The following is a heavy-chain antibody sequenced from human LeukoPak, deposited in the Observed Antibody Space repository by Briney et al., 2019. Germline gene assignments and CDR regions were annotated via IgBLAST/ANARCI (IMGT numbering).Heavy chain of an antibody. CDR1: GFTVSANY. V-gene: IGHV3-66*01. D-gene: IGHD3-10*01. CDR3: ARDLSPVVRASPMGY. Sequence: GGSLRLSCAASGFTVSANYMSWGRQTPGKGLEWVSVIYSGGSTYYADSVKGRFTISRDNSKNTVYLQMNSLRAEDTAVYYCARDLSPVVRASPMGYWGQGTLVTVSS. J-gene: IGHJ4*02. CDR2: IYSGGST.